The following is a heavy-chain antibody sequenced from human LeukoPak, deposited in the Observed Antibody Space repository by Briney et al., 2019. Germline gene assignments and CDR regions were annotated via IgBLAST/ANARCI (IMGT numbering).Heavy chain of an antibody. CDR3: ARQIFCSGGSCYPWFDP. J-gene: IGHJ5*02. CDR1: GFTFRSYS. V-gene: IGHV3-21*04. Sequence: GGSLRLSCAASGFTFRSYSMNWVRQAPGKGLEWVSFISSSSSYIYYADSVKGRFTISRDNAKNSLYLQMNSLRAEDTAVYYCARQIFCSGGSCYPWFDPWGQGTQVTVSS. CDR2: ISSSSSYI. D-gene: IGHD2-15*01.